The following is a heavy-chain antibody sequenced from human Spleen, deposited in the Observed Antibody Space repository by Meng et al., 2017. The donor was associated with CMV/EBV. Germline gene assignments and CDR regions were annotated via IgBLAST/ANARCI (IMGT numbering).Heavy chain of an antibody. Sequence: GESLKISCTASGFSVTDNFVSWVRQAPGKGLDWVSVVYSGGSTHYADSVKGRFTISKDTSRNMVPLQMDSLRVEDTAVYYCARVLRRSGGGFFDRWGLGTVVTVSS. J-gene: IGHJ4*02. CDR3: ARVLRRSGGGFFDR. CDR1: GFSVTDNF. D-gene: IGHD2-15*01. CDR2: VYSGGST. V-gene: IGHV3-53*01.